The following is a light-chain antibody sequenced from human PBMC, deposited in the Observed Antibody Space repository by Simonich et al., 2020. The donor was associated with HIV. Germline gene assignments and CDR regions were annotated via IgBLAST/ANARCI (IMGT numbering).Light chain of an antibody. CDR1: QSISSY. J-gene: IGKJ4*01. CDR2: AAS. Sequence: DIQVTQSPSSLSASVGDRVTITRRASQSISSYLNWYQQKPGQAPKLLIYAASNLQSGVPSRFSGSGSATDFTLTISSLQPEDFATDYCQQSYTTPLTFGGGTKVEIK. CDR3: QQSYTTPLT. V-gene: IGKV1-39*01.